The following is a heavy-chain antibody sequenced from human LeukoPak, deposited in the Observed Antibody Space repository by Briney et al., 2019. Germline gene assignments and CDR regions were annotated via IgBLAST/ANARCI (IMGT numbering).Heavy chain of an antibody. CDR1: GFTFTSSA. CDR3: VAVPLYYDISTAHDY. D-gene: IGHD3-9*01. J-gene: IGHJ4*02. V-gene: IGHV1-58*02. CDR2: IVVGSGNT. Sequence: GASVKVSCKASGFTFTSSAMQWVRQARGQRLEWIGWIVVGSGNTNYAQKFQERVTITRDMSTSTAYMELSSLRSEDTAVYYCVAVPLYYDISTAHDYWGQGTLVTVSS.